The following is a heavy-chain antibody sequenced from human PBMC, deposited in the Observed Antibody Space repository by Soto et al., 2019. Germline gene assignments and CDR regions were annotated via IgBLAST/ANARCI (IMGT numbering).Heavy chain of an antibody. CDR2: VSIGGST. D-gene: IGHD2-15*01. Sequence: GWSLRLSCAASGFTCSSYAMGLVRQGPGKGLEWVAVVSIGGSTHYADSVRGRFTISRDNSKNTLSLQMNSLTAEDTAVYFCAKRRGAGGHFDYWGQGALVTVSS. CDR3: AKRRGAGGHFDY. J-gene: IGHJ4*02. V-gene: IGHV3-23*01. CDR1: GFTCSSYA.